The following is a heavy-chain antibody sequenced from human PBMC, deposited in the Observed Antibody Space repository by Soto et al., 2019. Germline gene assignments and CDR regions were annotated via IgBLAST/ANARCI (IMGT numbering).Heavy chain of an antibody. CDR2: ISSSSSYI. V-gene: IGHV3-21*01. CDR1: GFTFSSYS. D-gene: IGHD5-12*01. CDR3: ARDPIVATIMASYGLAMGNDY. J-gene: IGHJ4*02. Sequence: EVQLVESGGGLVKPGGSLRLSCAASGFTFSSYSMNWVRQAPGKGLEWVSSISSSSSYIYYADSVKGRFTISRDNAKNSLYLQMNSLRAEDTAVYYCARDPIVATIMASYGLAMGNDYWGQGTLVTVSS.